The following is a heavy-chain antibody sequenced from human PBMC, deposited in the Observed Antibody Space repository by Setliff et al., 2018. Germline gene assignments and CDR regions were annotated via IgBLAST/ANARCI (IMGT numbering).Heavy chain of an antibody. CDR1: GFTFSTYW. CDR3: ARAGLPYAADV. V-gene: IGHV3-7*01. J-gene: IGHJ3*01. Sequence: GGSLSLSCAASGFTFSTYWMTWIRQAPGKGLEWVANIKGDGSEKYYVDSVEGRFAISRDNAKNSRYLQMNSLRAEDTAVYYCARAGLPYAADVWGQGTKVTVSS. CDR2: IKGDGSEK. D-gene: IGHD2-21*02.